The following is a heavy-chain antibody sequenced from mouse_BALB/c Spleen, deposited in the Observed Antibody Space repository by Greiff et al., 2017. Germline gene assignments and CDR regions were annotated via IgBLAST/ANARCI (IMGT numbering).Heavy chain of an antibody. Sequence: EVQLVESGGDLVKPGGSLKLSCAASGFTFSSYGMSWVRQTPDKRLEWVATISSGGSYTYYPDSVKGRFTISRDNAKNTLYLQMSSLKSEDTAMYYCARHRAYDGYSRDFDVWGAGTTVTVSS. CDR2: ISSGGSYT. V-gene: IGHV5-6*01. D-gene: IGHD2-3*01. J-gene: IGHJ1*01. CDR1: GFTFSSYG. CDR3: ARHRAYDGYSRDFDV.